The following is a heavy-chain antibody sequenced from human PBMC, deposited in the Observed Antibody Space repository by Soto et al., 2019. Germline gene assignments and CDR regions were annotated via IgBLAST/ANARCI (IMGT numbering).Heavy chain of an antibody. CDR3: ARTDYYDSSGSLDY. D-gene: IGHD3-22*01. CDR1: GYTFTSYG. CDR2: ISAYNGNT. J-gene: IGHJ4*02. V-gene: IGHV1-18*01. Sequence: ASVKVSCKASGYTFTSYGISWVRQAPGQGLEWMGWISAYNGNTNYAQKLQGRVTMTRDTSTSTVYMELSSLRSEDTAVYYCARTDYYDSSGSLDYWGQGTLVTVSS.